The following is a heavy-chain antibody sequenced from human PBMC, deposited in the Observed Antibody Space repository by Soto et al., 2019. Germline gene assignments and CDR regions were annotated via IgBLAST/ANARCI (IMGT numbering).Heavy chain of an antibody. CDR1: GGSISSHF. D-gene: IGHD3-22*01. V-gene: IGHV4-59*08. CDR2: VLYSGTT. Sequence: SETLSLTCTVSGGSISSHFWSWIRQPPGKGLEWIGYVLYSGTTKYSPSLQSRVTMSVDTSKNQFSLRLSSVTAADTAVYYCARHFDSSGYAMNWFDPWGQGTLVTVSS. J-gene: IGHJ5*02. CDR3: ARHFDSSGYAMNWFDP.